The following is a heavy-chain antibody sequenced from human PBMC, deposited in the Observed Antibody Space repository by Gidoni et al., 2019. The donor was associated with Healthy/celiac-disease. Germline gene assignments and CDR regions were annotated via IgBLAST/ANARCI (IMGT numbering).Heavy chain of an antibody. V-gene: IGHV1-24*01. CDR1: GYTLTELS. D-gene: IGHD1-1*01. J-gene: IGHJ4*02. CDR2: FDPEDGET. Sequence: QVQLVQSGAEVKKPGASVKVSCKVSGYTLTELSMHWVRQAPGKGLEWMGGFDPEDGETIYAQKFQGRVTMTEDTSTDTAYMELSSLRSEDTAVYYCATLMDGPQLEGFPGPLEFDYWGQGTLVTVSS. CDR3: ATLMDGPQLEGFPGPLEFDY.